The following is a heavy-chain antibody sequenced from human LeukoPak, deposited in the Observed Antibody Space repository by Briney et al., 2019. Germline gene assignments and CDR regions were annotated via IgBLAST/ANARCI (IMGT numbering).Heavy chain of an antibody. J-gene: IGHJ4*02. D-gene: IGHD2-2*01. CDR2: FDPEDGET. V-gene: IGHV1-24*01. CDR1: GYTLTELS. Sequence: ASVKVSCKVSGYTLTELSMHWVRQAPGKGLEWMGGFDPEDGETIYARKFQGRVTMTEDTSTDTAYMELSSLRSEDTAVYYCATGINQLLLFDYWSQGTLVTVSS. CDR3: ATGINQLLLFDY.